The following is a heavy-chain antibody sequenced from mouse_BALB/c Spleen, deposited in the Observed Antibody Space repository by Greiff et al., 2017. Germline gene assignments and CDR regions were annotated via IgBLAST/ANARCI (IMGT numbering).Heavy chain of an antibody. J-gene: IGHJ4*01. CDR2: INPSTGYT. D-gene: IGHD1-2*01. Sequence: VQLQQSGAELAKPGASVKMSCKASGYTFTSYWMHWVKQRPGQGLEWIGYINPSTGYTEYNQKFKDKATLTADKSSSTAYMQLSSLTSEDSAVYYCASPTTAAAMDYWGQGTSVTVSS. V-gene: IGHV1-7*01. CDR1: GYTFTSYW. CDR3: ASPTTAAAMDY.